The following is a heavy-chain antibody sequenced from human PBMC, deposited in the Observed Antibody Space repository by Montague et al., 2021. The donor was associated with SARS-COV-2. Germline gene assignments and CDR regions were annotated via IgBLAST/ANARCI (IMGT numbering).Heavy chain of an antibody. CDR2: ISGSGGST. Sequence: SLRLSCAASGFTFSSYAMSWVRQAPGKGLEWVSAISGSGGSTYYADSVKGRSTISRDNSKNTLYLQMNSLRAEDTAVYYCAGTLLWFGELLYYYGMDVWGQGTTVTVSS. D-gene: IGHD3-10*01. J-gene: IGHJ6*02. V-gene: IGHV3-23*01. CDR3: AGTLLWFGELLYYYGMDV. CDR1: GFTFSSYA.